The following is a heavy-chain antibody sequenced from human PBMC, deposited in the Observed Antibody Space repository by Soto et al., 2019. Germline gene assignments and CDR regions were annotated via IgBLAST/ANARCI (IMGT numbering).Heavy chain of an antibody. CDR2: VYSSGNT. Sequence: SETLSLTCTVSGGSISFYYWSWIRQPAGKGLELIGRVYSSGNTNYNPSLKSRLTMSVDTSNNQFSLKLRSVTAADTAMYYCARDRRGGTRPHYYDSSGYYNPFDRWGQGTLVTVSS. CDR1: GGSISFYY. J-gene: IGHJ4*02. D-gene: IGHD3-22*01. CDR3: ARDRRGGTRPHYYDSSGYYNPFDR. V-gene: IGHV4-4*07.